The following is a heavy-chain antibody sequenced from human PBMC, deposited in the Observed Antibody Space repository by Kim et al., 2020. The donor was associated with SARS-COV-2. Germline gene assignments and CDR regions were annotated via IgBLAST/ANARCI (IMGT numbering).Heavy chain of an antibody. CDR2: IYYSGST. D-gene: IGHD2-2*02. Sequence: SETLSLTCTVSGGSISSYYWSWIRQPPGKGLEWIGYIYYSGSTNYNPSLKSRVTISVDTSKNQFSLKLSSVTAADTAVYYCARTGYCSSTSCYMGADWFDPWGQGTLVTVS. V-gene: IGHV4-59*08. J-gene: IGHJ5*02. CDR1: GGSISSYY. CDR3: ARTGYCSSTSCYMGADWFDP.